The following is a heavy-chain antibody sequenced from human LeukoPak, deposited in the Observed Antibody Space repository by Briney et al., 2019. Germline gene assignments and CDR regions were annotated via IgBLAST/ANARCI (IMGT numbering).Heavy chain of an antibody. CDR2: IYYSGST. Sequence: SETLSLTCTVSGGSISSYYWSWIRQPPGKGLEWIGYIYYSGSTKYNPSLKSRVTISVDTSKNQFSLKLSSVPAADTAVYYCARVSCSGGSCYTPAYYYYGMDVWGQGTTVTVSS. CDR1: GGSISSYY. D-gene: IGHD2-15*01. CDR3: ARVSCSGGSCYTPAYYYYGMDV. V-gene: IGHV4-59*01. J-gene: IGHJ6*02.